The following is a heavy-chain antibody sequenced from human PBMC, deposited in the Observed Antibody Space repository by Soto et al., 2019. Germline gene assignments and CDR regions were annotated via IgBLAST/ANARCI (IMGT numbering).Heavy chain of an antibody. CDR3: ARGLPAAPPSNWFDP. CDR2: INHSGST. J-gene: IGHJ5*02. Sequence: PSETLSLTCAVYGGSFSGYYWSWIRQPPGKGLEWIGEINHSGSTNYNPSLKSRVTISVDTSKNQFSLKLSSVTAADTAVYYCARGLPAAPPSNWFDPWGQGTLVTVSS. V-gene: IGHV4-34*01. CDR1: GGSFSGYY. D-gene: IGHD2-2*01.